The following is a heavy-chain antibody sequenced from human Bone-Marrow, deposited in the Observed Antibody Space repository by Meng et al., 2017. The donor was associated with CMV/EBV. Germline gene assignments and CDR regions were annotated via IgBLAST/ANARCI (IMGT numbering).Heavy chain of an antibody. Sequence: QHSGPSLVKPSKPLTHPCPISGDSVSSNSAAWNWIRQSPSRGLEWLGRTYYRSKWYNDYAVSVKSRITINPDTSKNQFSLQLNXVXXXDTAXXYCARVEQLIFDYWGQGTLVTVSS. J-gene: IGHJ4*02. CDR1: GDSVSSNSAA. CDR2: TYYRSKWYN. V-gene: IGHV6-1*01. D-gene: IGHD6-6*01. CDR3: ARVEQLIFDY.